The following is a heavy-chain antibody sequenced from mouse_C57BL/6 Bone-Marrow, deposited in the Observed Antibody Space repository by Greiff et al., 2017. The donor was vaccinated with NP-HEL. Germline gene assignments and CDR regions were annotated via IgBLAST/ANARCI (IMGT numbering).Heavy chain of an antibody. D-gene: IGHD1-1*01. J-gene: IGHJ2*01. V-gene: IGHV1-64*01. CDR3: ARGLYYYGSSYDY. CDR1: GYTFTSYW. Sequence: VQLQQSGAELVKPGASVKLSCKASGYTFTSYWMHWVKQRPGQGLEWIGMIHPNSGSTNYNEKFKSKATLTVDKSSSTAYMQLSSLTSEDSAVYYCARGLYYYGSSYDYWGQGTTLTVSS. CDR2: IHPNSGST.